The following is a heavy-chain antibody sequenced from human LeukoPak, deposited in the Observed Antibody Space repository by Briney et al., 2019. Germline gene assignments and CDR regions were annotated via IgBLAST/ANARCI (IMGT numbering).Heavy chain of an antibody. J-gene: IGHJ4*02. CDR3: ARSALDTSGTYYNPQPFDY. D-gene: IGHD3-10*01. V-gene: IGHV3-48*02. Sequence: TGGSLRLSCAASGFTFSSYSMNWVRQAPGKGLEWVSYISSSSSNIYYADSVKGRFTISRDNAKNSLYLQMNSLRDEDTAVYYCARSALDTSGTYYNPQPFDYWGQGTLVTVSS. CDR2: ISSSSSNI. CDR1: GFTFSSYS.